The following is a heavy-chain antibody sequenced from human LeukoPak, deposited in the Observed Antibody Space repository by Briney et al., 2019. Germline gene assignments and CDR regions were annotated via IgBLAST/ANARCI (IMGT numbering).Heavy chain of an antibody. J-gene: IGHJ4*02. D-gene: IGHD6-19*01. CDR2: IYYSGST. CDR1: GGSISSYY. V-gene: IGHV4-59*08. Sequence: KPSETLSLTCTVSGGSISSYYWSWIRQPPGQGLEWIGYIYYSGSTNYNPSLKSRVTISVDTSKNQFSLKLSSVTAADTAVYYCAVTPVAGRHPLDYWGQGTLVTVSS. CDR3: AVTPVAGRHPLDY.